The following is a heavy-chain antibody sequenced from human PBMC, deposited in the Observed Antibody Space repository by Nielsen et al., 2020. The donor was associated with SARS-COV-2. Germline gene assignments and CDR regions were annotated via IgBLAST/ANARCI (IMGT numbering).Heavy chain of an antibody. V-gene: IGHV3-74*01. Sequence: GGSLRLSCAASGFTFSKYWMHWVRQAPGKGLVWVSRIDSDGSTTRYADSVKGRVTISRDNAKNTLYLQMNSLRAEDTAVYYCARVRDILTGYSYYYGMDVWGQGTTVTVSS. CDR2: IDSDGSTT. CDR3: ARVRDILTGYSYYYGMDV. J-gene: IGHJ6*02. CDR1: GFTFSKYW. D-gene: IGHD3-9*01.